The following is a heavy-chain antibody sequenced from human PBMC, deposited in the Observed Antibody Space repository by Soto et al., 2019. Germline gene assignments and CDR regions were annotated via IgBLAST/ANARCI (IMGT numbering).Heavy chain of an antibody. CDR2: ISSSSSTI. CDR1: GLTFSSYS. J-gene: IGHJ4*02. D-gene: IGHD4-17*01. Sequence: GGSLRLSCAASGLTFSSYSMNWVRQAPGKGLEWVSYISSSSSTIYYADSVKGRFTISRDNAKNSLYLQMNSLRDEDTAVYYCAREATEAYGDYPDYFDYWGQGTLVTVSS. V-gene: IGHV3-48*02. CDR3: AREATEAYGDYPDYFDY.